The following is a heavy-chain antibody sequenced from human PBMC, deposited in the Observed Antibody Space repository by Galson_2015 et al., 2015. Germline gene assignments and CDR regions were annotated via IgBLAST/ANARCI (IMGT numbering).Heavy chain of an antibody. CDR2: IYYSGST. Sequence: GSIYYSGSTYYNPSLKGRVTMSVDTSKNQFSLKLSSVTAADTAVYYCARQYSLDHNWFDPWGQGTLVTVSS. V-gene: IGHV4-39*01. J-gene: IGHJ5*02. D-gene: IGHD2-21*01. CDR3: ARQYSLDHNWFDP.